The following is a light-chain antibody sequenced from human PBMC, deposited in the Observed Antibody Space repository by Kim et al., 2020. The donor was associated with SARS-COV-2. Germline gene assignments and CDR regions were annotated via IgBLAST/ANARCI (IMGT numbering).Light chain of an antibody. CDR2: GAS. CDR1: QSVSSSY. CDR3: QQYGSSPTT. Sequence: LSPGERATPSCRASQSVSSSYLAWYQQKPGQAPRLLIYGASSRATGIPDRFSGSGSGTDFTLTISRLEPEDFAVYYCQQYGSSPTTFGQGTRLEI. J-gene: IGKJ5*01. V-gene: IGKV3-20*01.